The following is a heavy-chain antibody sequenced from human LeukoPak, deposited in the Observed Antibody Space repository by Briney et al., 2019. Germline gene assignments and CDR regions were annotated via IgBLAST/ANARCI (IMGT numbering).Heavy chain of an antibody. D-gene: IGHD3-10*01. Sequence: GASVKVSCKASGYTFTSYYMHWVRQAPGQGLEWMGWINPNSGGTNYAQKFQGRVTMTRDTSISTAYMELSRLRSDDTAVYYCAVRSNYYGSGSYYIGERYYYYMDVWGKGTTVTISS. J-gene: IGHJ6*03. CDR3: AVRSNYYGSGSYYIGERYYYYMDV. CDR2: INPNSGGT. CDR1: GYTFTSYY. V-gene: IGHV1-2*02.